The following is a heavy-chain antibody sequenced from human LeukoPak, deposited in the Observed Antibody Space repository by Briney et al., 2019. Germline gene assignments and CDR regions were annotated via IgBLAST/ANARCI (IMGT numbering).Heavy chain of an antibody. CDR1: GYTFTGYY. D-gene: IGHD3-10*01. Sequence: ASVKVSCKASGYTFTGYYMHWVGPAPGQGLEWMGWLNPTSGNTNYAQKFQGRVTMTRDTSISTAYMELSSLRSEDTAVYYCAREARDKSRQWFGELSTRYYYYMDVWGKGTTVTISS. CDR2: LNPTSGNT. V-gene: IGHV1-2*02. CDR3: AREARDKSRQWFGELSTRYYYYMDV. J-gene: IGHJ6*03.